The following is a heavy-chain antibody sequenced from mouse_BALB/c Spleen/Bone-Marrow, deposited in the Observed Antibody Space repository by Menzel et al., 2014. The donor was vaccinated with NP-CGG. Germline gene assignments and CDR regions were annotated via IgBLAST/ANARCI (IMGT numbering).Heavy chain of an antibody. Sequence: EVQVVESGGGLVKPGGSLKLSCAASGFTFSDYYMYWVRQTPEKRLEWVATIGDGGSYTYYPDSVKGRFTISRDNAKNNLYLQMSSLKSEDTAMYYCARVSYDYFDYWGQGTTLTVSS. CDR1: GFTFSDYY. V-gene: IGHV5-4*02. J-gene: IGHJ2*01. D-gene: IGHD2-4*01. CDR3: ARVSYDYFDY. CDR2: IGDGGSYT.